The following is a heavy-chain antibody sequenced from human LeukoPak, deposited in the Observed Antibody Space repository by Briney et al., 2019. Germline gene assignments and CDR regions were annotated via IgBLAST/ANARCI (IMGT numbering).Heavy chain of an antibody. D-gene: IGHD3-9*01. V-gene: IGHV3-21*04. Sequence: PGGSLRLSCAASGFTFRNYNMNWVRQAPGKGLEWVSSISHSSSYIYYADSVEGRFTISRDNANNSLYLQMNSLRAEDTAVYYCARDGVLRYFDSYYYYIDVWGKGTTVTISS. J-gene: IGHJ6*03. CDR3: ARDGVLRYFDSYYYYIDV. CDR1: GFTFRNYN. CDR2: ISHSSSYI.